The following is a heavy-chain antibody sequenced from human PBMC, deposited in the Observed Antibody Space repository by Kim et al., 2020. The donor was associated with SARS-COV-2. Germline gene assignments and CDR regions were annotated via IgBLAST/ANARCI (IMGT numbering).Heavy chain of an antibody. D-gene: IGHD3-10*01. CDR2: IYYSGST. J-gene: IGHJ6*02. Sequence: SETLSLTCTVSGGSISSYYWSWIRQPPGKGLEWIGYIYYSGSTNYNPSLKSRVTISVDTSKNQFSLKLSSVTAADTAVYYCARGRGVRGVIIYYYYYGMDVWGQGTTVTVSS. V-gene: IGHV4-59*01. CDR3: ARGRGVRGVIIYYYYYGMDV. CDR1: GGSISSYY.